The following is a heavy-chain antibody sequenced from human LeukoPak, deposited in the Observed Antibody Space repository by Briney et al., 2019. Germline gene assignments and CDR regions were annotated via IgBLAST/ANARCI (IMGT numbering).Heavy chain of an antibody. J-gene: IGHJ4*02. CDR1: GYTFTGYY. Sequence: ASVKVSCKASGYTFTGYYMHWVRQAPGQGLEWMGWINPNSGGTNYAQKFEGRVTMTRDTSISTAYMALSRLRAEDTAVYDCARTLNWGQGTPVTVSS. V-gene: IGHV1-2*02. CDR2: INPNSGGT. CDR3: ARTLN.